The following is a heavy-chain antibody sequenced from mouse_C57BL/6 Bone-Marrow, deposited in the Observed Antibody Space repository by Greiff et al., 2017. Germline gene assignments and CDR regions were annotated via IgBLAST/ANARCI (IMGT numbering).Heavy chain of an antibody. Sequence: QVQLQQPGAELVKPGASVKLSCKASGYTFTSYWMHWVKQRPGQGLEWIGMIHPNSGSTNYNEKFKSKATLTVDKSSSTAYMQLSSLTSEDSAVYDCAIGDGSSFWYFDVWGTGTTVTVSS. CDR3: AIGDGSSFWYFDV. V-gene: IGHV1-64*01. CDR1: GYTFTSYW. J-gene: IGHJ1*03. D-gene: IGHD1-1*01. CDR2: IHPNSGST.